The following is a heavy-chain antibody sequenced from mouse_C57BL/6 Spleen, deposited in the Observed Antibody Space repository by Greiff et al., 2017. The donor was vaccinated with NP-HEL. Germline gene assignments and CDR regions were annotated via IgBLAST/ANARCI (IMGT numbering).Heavy chain of an antibody. CDR2: ISDGGSYT. Sequence: EVKLVESGGGLVKPGGSLKLSCAASGFTFSSYAMSWVRQTPEKRLEWVATISDGGSYTYYPDNVKGRFTISRDNAKNNLYLQMSHLQSDDTARYYCARDPYYGSKGNYFDYWGQGTTLTVSS. J-gene: IGHJ2*01. CDR1: GFTFSSYA. V-gene: IGHV5-4*01. D-gene: IGHD1-1*01. CDR3: ARDPYYGSKGNYFDY.